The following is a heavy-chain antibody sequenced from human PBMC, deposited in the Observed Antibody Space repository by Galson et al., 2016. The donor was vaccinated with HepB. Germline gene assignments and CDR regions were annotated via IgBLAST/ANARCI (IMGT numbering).Heavy chain of an antibody. CDR2: ISYDGKKK. CDR1: GFAVRSNF. V-gene: IGHV3-30*03. Sequence: SLRLSCAVSGFAVRSNFMAWVRQAPGKGLEWVAVISYDGKKKYIADSLKGRFTISRDNSKNTLYLEMNSLRAEDTAVYYCARGSIIAAGRSGLDVWGRGTTVAVSS. D-gene: IGHD6-13*01. J-gene: IGHJ6*02. CDR3: ARGSIIAAGRSGLDV.